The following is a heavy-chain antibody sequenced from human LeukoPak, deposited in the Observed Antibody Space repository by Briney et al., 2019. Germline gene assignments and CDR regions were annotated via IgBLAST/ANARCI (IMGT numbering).Heavy chain of an antibody. Sequence: GGSLRLSCAASGFTFSGYWMNWVRQAPGKGLEWVAVISYDGSNKYYADSVKGRFTISRDTSKDTVYLQMDSLRAEDTAIYYCAKIHQNRVVVGAKGAFDIWGQGTVVTVSS. D-gene: IGHD2-15*01. CDR3: AKIHQNRVVVGAKGAFDI. J-gene: IGHJ3*02. CDR1: GFTFSGYW. CDR2: ISYDGSNK. V-gene: IGHV3-30*18.